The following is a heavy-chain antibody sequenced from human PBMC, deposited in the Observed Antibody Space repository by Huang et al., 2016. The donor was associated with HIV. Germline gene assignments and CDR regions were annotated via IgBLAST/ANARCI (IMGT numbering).Heavy chain of an antibody. CDR3: ARAGGFEI. CDR2: IKIDGRTT. V-gene: IGHV3-74*01. CDR1: GFKFSNYW. D-gene: IGHD2-15*01. J-gene: IGHJ3*02. Sequence: EEHLVESGGGLVQPGGSLRLSCEASGFKFSNYWMQWVRQAPGKGLMWVSRIKIDGRTTYYADSVKGRFTMSRDNAKNTLYLQMSSLTAEDTAIYYCARAGGFEIWGQGTVVTVSS.